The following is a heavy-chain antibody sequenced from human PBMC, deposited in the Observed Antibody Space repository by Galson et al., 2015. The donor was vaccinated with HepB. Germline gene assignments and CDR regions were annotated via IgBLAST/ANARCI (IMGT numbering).Heavy chain of an antibody. CDR1: GFTFSDYG. V-gene: IGHV3-23*01. Sequence: SLRLSCAASGFTFSDYGMSWVRQAPRKGLAWVSSISNRGGSTSYADSVKGRFTISRDNFKTTVYLEMNSVRVDDTAIYYCARLGRGCAGSCGMGVWGQGTTVTVSS. CDR2: ISNRGGST. CDR3: ARLGRGCAGSCGMGV. J-gene: IGHJ6*02. D-gene: IGHD7-27*01.